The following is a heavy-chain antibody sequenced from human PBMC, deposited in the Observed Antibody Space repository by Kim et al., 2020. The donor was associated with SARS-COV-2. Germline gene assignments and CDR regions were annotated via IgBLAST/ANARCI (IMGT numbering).Heavy chain of an antibody. V-gene: IGHV3-64D*06. CDR3: VKGRYQFDP. Sequence: GSIYYADSVKGRFTVSRDNSKNTLYLQMSSLTTEDTAVYYCVKGRYQFDPWGQGTLVTVSS. J-gene: IGHJ5*02. D-gene: IGHD1-26*01. CDR2: GSI.